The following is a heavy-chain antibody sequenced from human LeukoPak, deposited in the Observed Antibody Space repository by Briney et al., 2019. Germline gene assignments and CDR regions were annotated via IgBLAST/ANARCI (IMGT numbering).Heavy chain of an antibody. D-gene: IGHD3-16*02. J-gene: IGHJ5*02. V-gene: IGHV3-11*01. CDR3: AKIREDYDYVWGSYRYRFDP. CDR2: ISSSGSTI. CDR1: GFTFSDYY. Sequence: GGSLRLSCAASGFTFSDYYVSWIRQAPGKGLEWVSYISSSGSTIYYADSVKGRFTISRGNSKNTLYLQMNSLRAEDTAVYYCAKIREDYDYVWGSYRYRFDPWGQGTLVTVSS.